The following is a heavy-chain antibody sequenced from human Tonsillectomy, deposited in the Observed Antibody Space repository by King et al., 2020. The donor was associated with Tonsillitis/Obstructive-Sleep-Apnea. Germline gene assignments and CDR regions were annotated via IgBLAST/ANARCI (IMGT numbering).Heavy chain of an antibody. CDR3: ARRDAVVVITFDY. V-gene: IGHV4-39*01. Sequence: LQLQESGPGLVKPSETLSLTCTVSGGSISSSSYYWGWIRQPPGKGLEWIGSIYYSGSTYYNPSLKSRVTISVDTSKNQFSRKLSSVTAADTAVYYCARRDAVVVITFDYWGQGTLGTVSS. D-gene: IGHD3-22*01. J-gene: IGHJ4*02. CDR2: IYYSGST. CDR1: GGSISSSSYY.